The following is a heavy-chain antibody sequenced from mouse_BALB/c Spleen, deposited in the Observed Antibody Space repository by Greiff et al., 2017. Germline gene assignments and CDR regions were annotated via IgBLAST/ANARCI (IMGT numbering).Heavy chain of an antibody. J-gene: IGHJ3*01. CDR3: ARSDRYDGPWFAY. Sequence: QVHVKQSGAELVRPGTSVKISCKASGYTFTNYWLGWVKQRPGHGLEWIGDIYPGGGYTNYNEKFKGKATLTADTSSSTAYMQLSSLTSEDSAVYFCARSDRYDGPWFAYWGQGTLVTVSA. V-gene: IGHV1-63*02. CDR1: GYTFTNYW. CDR2: IYPGGGYT. D-gene: IGHD2-14*01.